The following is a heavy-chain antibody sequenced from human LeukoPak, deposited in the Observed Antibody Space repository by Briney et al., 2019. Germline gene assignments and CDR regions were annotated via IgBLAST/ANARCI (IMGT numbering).Heavy chain of an antibody. V-gene: IGHV3-23*01. CDR1: GFTFSTYT. CDR3: AKDPPFYGDTRFDY. D-gene: IGHD4-17*01. CDR2: IGNNGGGI. J-gene: IGHJ4*02. Sequence: GGSLRLSCAASGFTFSTYTMYWVRHPPGKRLEWVSIIGNNGGGIHYADSVKGRFTISRDNSKNTLYLQMNSLRAEDTAVYYCAKDPPFYGDTRFDYWGQGTLVTVSS.